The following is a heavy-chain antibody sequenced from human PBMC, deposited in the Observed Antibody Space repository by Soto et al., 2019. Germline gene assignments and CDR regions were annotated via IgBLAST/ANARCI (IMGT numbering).Heavy chain of an antibody. V-gene: IGHV3-30*18. J-gene: IGHJ6*03. CDR2: ISYDGSNK. CDR3: AKMVYGDYAGYYYYMDV. D-gene: IGHD4-17*01. CDR1: GFTFSSYG. Sequence: GGSLRLSCAASGFTFSSYGMHWVRQAPGKGLEWVAVISYDGSNKYYADSVKGRFTISRDNSKNTLYLQMNSLRAEDTAVYYCAKMVYGDYAGYYYYMDVWGKGTTVTVSS.